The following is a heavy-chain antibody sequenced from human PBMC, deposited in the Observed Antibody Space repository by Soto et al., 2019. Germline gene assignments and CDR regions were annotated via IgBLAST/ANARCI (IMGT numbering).Heavy chain of an antibody. J-gene: IGHJ5*02. CDR1: GFRVSSYW. CDR2: IRQDGNEK. V-gene: IGHV3-7*01. Sequence: EGQLVESGGDLVRPGGSLRLSCAASGFRVSSYWMSWVRQAPGKGLEWVANIRQDGNEKYYVDSVKGRFTISRDNAKNALYLKISSLRDEDTAVDDCGRGGRSFDPWGQGTLVTVSS. CDR3: GRGGRSFDP.